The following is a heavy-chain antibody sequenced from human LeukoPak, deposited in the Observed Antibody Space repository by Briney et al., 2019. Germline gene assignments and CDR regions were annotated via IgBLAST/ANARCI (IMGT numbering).Heavy chain of an antibody. J-gene: IGHJ4*02. CDR3: ARDPVEGYYYDSSGYNTWGYFDY. CDR1: WFTFSSYG. V-gene: IGHV3-33*01. D-gene: IGHD3-22*01. CDR2: LWYYGSKK. Sequence: PGGAPRLFFAAAWFTFSSYGMHWGRPAPGQGRGGGGVLWYYGSKKYYADSVKGRFTISRDNSKNTLYLQMNSLRAEDTAVYYCARDPVEGYYYDSSGYNTWGYFDYWGQGTLVTVSS.